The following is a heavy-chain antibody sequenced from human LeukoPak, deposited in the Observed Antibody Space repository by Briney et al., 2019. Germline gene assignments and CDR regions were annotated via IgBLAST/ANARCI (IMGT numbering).Heavy chain of an antibody. CDR2: IDPSGGST. J-gene: IGHJ4*02. CDR1: GYTFTSSY. V-gene: IGHV1-46*01. Sequence: ASVKVSCKASGYTFTSSYIHWVRQAPGQGLEWVGIIDPSGGSTSYAQKFQGRVTMTRDMSTSTVYMELSSLRSEDTAVYYCVRDRNKNYYFDYWGQGTLVTVSS. CDR3: VRDRNKNYYFDY.